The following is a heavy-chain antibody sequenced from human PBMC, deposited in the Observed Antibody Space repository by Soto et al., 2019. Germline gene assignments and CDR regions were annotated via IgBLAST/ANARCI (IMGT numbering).Heavy chain of an antibody. Sequence: ASVKVSCKASGYTFTSYYMHWVRQAPGQGLEWMGIINPSGGSTSYAQKFQGRVTMTRDTSTSTVYMELRSLRSEDTAVYFCVREYGGSRVFDYWGQGTLVTVSS. CDR1: GYTFTSYY. CDR3: VREYGGSRVFDY. V-gene: IGHV1-46*01. J-gene: IGHJ4*02. D-gene: IGHD1-26*01. CDR2: INPSGGST.